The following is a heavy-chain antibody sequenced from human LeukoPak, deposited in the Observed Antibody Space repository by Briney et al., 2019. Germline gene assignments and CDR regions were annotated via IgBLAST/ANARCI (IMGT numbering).Heavy chain of an antibody. V-gene: IGHV3-30*18. CDR2: ISYDGSNK. Sequence: GGSLRLSCAASGFTFSSYSMHWVRQAPGKGLEWVAVISYDGSNKYYADSVKGRFTISRDNSKNTLYLQMNGLRADDTAVYYCAKDPNGDFIGAFDFWGQGTMVTVSS. CDR3: AKDPNGDFIGAFDF. J-gene: IGHJ3*01. D-gene: IGHD4-17*01. CDR1: GFTFSSYS.